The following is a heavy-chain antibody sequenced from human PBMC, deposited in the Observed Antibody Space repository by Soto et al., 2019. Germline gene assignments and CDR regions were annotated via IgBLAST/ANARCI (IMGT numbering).Heavy chain of an antibody. Sequence: SETLSLTCAVYGGSFSGYYWSWIRQPPGKGLEWIGEINHSGSTNYNPSLKSRVTISVDTSKNQFSLKLSSVTAADTAVYYCARGRNYDSSGYLYYYGMDVWGQGTTVTVSS. V-gene: IGHV4-34*01. CDR2: INHSGST. CDR3: ARGRNYDSSGYLYYYGMDV. J-gene: IGHJ6*02. D-gene: IGHD3-22*01. CDR1: GGSFSGYY.